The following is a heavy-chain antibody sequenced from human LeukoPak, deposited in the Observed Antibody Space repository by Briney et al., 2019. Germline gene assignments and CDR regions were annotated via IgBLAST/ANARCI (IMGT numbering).Heavy chain of an antibody. J-gene: IGHJ4*02. CDR2: IYYSGST. D-gene: IGHD3-22*01. CDR3: ASSGGYYDSSGYPLPFDY. V-gene: IGHV4-59*08. CDR1: GGSISSYY. Sequence: PSETLSLTCTVSGGSISSYYWSWIRQPPGKGLEWIGYIYYSGSTNYNPSLKGRVTISVDTSKNQFSLKLSSVTAADTAVYYCASSGGYYDSSGYPLPFDYWGQGTLVTVSS.